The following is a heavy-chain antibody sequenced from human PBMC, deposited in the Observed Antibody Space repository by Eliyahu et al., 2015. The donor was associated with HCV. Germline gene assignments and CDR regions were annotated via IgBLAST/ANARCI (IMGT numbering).Heavy chain of an antibody. CDR3: ARTIKYYNYWTGQSTVGLNDY. CDR2: IFSNDEK. J-gene: IGHJ4*02. Sequence: QVTLKESGPVLVKPTETLTLTCTVSGFSLSNARMGVSWIRQPPGKALEWLAHIFSNDEKSYSTSLKSRLTISKDTSKSQVVLTMTNMDPVDTATYYCARTIKYYNYWTGQSTVGLNDYWGQGTLVTVSS. V-gene: IGHV2-26*01. CDR1: GFSLSNARMG. D-gene: IGHD3/OR15-3a*01.